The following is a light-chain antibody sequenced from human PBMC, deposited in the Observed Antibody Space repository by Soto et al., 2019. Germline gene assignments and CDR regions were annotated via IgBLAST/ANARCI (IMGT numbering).Light chain of an antibody. J-gene: IGKJ5*01. Sequence: EIVLTQSPGTLSLSPGERATLSCRASQSVGNNLAWYQQKRGQAPGLLIYEASTRATGIPARFSGSGSGTEFTLTISSLQSEDFAVYYCQQYNNWPAITFGQGTRLEIK. V-gene: IGKV3D-15*01. CDR3: QQYNNWPAIT. CDR1: QSVGNN. CDR2: EAS.